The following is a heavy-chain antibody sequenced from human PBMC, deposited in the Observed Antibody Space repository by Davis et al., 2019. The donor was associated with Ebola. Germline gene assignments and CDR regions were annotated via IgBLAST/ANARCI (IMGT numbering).Heavy chain of an antibody. Sequence: SETLSLTCTVSGGSISDSSHYWGWIRQSPGKGLEWIGSIYHSGSTYYNPSLKSRVTISVDTSKNQFSLKLSSVTAADTAVYYCARSRGCSGGSCYFDYWGQGTLVTVSS. J-gene: IGHJ4*02. V-gene: IGHV4-39*07. CDR2: IYHSGST. CDR3: ARSRGCSGGSCYFDY. CDR1: GGSISDSSHY. D-gene: IGHD2-15*01.